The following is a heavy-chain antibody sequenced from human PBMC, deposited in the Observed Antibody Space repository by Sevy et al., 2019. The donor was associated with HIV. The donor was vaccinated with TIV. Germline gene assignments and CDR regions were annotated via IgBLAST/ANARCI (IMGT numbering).Heavy chain of an antibody. CDR3: AKGNSGSFDY. V-gene: IGHV3-7*01. Sequence: GGSLRLSCAASGFSFSTNWMHWVLQAPGKGLEWVANIKQDESEKYYVASVKGRFTISRDNAKNSVYLEMNSLRPEDTAIYYCAKGNSGSFDYWGQGTLVTVSS. J-gene: IGHJ4*02. D-gene: IGHD3-22*01. CDR2: IKQDESEK. CDR1: GFSFSTNW.